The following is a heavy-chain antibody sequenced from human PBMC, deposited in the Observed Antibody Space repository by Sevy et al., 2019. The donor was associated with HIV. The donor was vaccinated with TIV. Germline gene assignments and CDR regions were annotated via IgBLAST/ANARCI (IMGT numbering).Heavy chain of an antibody. Sequence: SETLSLTRNVSGVSITRSYWNWIRQTPGKGLEWIASSYYTGKTNYNPSLKSRVTVSLDTSKSQFSLKLSSVTAADTAVYYCARGGAGRQFDYYYYMDVWGKGTTVTVSS. CDR1: GVSITRSY. V-gene: IGHV4-59*01. CDR2: SYYTGKT. CDR3: ARGGAGRQFDYYYYMDV. J-gene: IGHJ6*03. D-gene: IGHD6-6*01.